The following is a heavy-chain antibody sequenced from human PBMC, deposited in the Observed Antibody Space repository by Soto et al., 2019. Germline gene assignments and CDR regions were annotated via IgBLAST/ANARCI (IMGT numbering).Heavy chain of an antibody. CDR2: IWYDGSNK. CDR1: GFTFSSYG. V-gene: IGHV3-33*01. J-gene: IGHJ6*02. CDR3: ARGSSRKDYYYGMDV. D-gene: IGHD2-2*01. Sequence: QVQLVESGGGVVQPGRSLRLSCAASGFTFSSYGMHWVRQAPGKGLEWVAVIWYDGSNKYYADSVKGRFTISRDNSKNTLYLQMNSLRAEDTAVYYCARGSSRKDYYYGMDVWGQGTTVTVSS.